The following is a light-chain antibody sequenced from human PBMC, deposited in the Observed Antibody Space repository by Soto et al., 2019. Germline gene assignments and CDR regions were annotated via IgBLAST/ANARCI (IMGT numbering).Light chain of an antibody. CDR1: AGAVTSAYY. Sequence: QAVVTQEPSLTVSPGGTVTLTCASSAGAVTSAYYTNWLQQQPGQAPRALIYSTSEKHSWTPARFSGSLLGGKAALTLSAAQPEDEADYYCLLYYGGAQLLFGGGTKLTVL. CDR3: LLYYGGAQLL. CDR2: STS. V-gene: IGLV7-43*01. J-gene: IGLJ2*01.